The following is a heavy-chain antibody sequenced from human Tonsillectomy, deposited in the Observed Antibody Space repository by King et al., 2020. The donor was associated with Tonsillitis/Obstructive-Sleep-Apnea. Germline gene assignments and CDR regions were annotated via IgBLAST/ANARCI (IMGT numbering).Heavy chain of an antibody. J-gene: IGHJ4*02. Sequence: QLVQSEGGVVQPGRSLRLSCAASGFIFSSYAMHWVRQAPGKGLEWVAVISYDGSNKYYADSVKGRFTISRDNSKNTLYLQMNSLRAEDTAVYYCARDLIVVPAAMMDYWGQGTLVTVSS. CDR3: ARDLIVVPAAMMDY. V-gene: IGHV3-30*01. CDR2: ISYDGSNK. D-gene: IGHD2-2*01. CDR1: GFIFSSYA.